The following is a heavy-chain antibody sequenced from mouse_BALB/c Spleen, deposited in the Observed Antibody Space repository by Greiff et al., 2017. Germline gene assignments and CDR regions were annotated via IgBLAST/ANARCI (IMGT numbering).Heavy chain of an antibody. D-gene: IGHD1-1*01. V-gene: IGHV5-17*02. CDR1: GFTFSSFG. CDR3: ARSSVAYYAMDY. CDR2: ISSGSSTI. Sequence: EVQRVESGGGLVQPGGSRKLSCAASGFTFSSFGMHWVRQAPEKGLEWVAYISSGSSTIYYADTVKGRFTISRDNPKNTLFLQMTSLRSEDTAMYYCARSSVAYYAMDYWGQGTSVTVSS. J-gene: IGHJ4*01.